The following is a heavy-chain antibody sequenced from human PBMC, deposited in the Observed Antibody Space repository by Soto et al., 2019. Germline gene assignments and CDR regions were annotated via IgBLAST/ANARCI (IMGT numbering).Heavy chain of an antibody. J-gene: IGHJ6*02. CDR2: IIPIFGTA. CDR3: ATGGTTVILKHYYYYYGMDV. V-gene: IGHV1-69*13. Sequence: ASVKVSCKASGYTFTSYAISWVRQAPGQGLEWMGGIIPIFGTANYAQKFQGRVTITADESTSTAYMELSSLRSEDTAVYYCATGGTTVILKHYYYYYGMDVWGQGTTVTVSS. CDR1: GYTFTSYA. D-gene: IGHD4-17*01.